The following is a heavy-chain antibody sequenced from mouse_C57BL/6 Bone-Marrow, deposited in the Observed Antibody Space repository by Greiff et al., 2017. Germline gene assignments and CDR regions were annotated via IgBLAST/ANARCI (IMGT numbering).Heavy chain of an antibody. CDR1: GYTFTDYY. D-gene: IGHD1-1*01. CDR2: ITPNNGGT. Sequence: EVQLQQSGPELVKPGASVKISCKASGYTFTDYYMNWVKQSHGKSLEWIGDITPNNGGTSYNQKFKGKATLTVDKSSSTAYMELRSLTSEDSAVYYCARSFYGSSYERAMDYWGQGTSVTVSS. J-gene: IGHJ4*01. CDR3: ARSFYGSSYERAMDY. V-gene: IGHV1-26*01.